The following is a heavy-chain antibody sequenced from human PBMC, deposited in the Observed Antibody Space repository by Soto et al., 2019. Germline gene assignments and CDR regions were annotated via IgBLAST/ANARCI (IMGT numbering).Heavy chain of an antibody. D-gene: IGHD1-20*01. CDR3: ARGFNWLDY. CDR1: GFTVRSYY. V-gene: IGHV3-53*01. CDR2: IYTGGST. J-gene: IGHJ4*02. Sequence: GGPIRLPCAASGFTVRSYYMTWVRQAPGKGLEWVLVIYTGGSTYYADSVKGRFTISRDNSKNTLHLQMNSLRAEDTAVYYCARGFNWLDYWGQGTLVTVS.